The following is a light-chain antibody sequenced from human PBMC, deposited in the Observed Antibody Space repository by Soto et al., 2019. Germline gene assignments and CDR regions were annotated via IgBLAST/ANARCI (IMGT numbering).Light chain of an antibody. Sequence: QSALTQPPSASGSPGQSVTISCTGTSSDVGAHDYVSWYQQHPAKAPRLIIYEVTKRPSGVPDRFSGSKSDNTASLSVSGLQAEDEGDYYCSSAAGNTYWVFGGETKLTVL. V-gene: IGLV2-8*01. CDR3: SSAAGNTYWV. CDR1: SSDVGAHDY. J-gene: IGLJ3*02. CDR2: EVT.